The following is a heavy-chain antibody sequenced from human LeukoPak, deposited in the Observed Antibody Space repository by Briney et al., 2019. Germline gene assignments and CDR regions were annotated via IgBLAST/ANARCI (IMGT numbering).Heavy chain of an antibody. Sequence: SQTLSLTCTVSGGSISSGDYYWSWIRQPPGKGLEWIGYIYYSGSTYYNPSLKSRVTISVDTSKNQFSLKLSSVTAADTAVYYCTRDVVVVVAATSPYYYYYGMDVWGKGTTVTVSS. J-gene: IGHJ6*04. D-gene: IGHD2-15*01. CDR1: GGSISSGDYY. CDR2: IYYSGST. CDR3: TRDVVVVVAATSPYYYYYGMDV. V-gene: IGHV4-30-4*01.